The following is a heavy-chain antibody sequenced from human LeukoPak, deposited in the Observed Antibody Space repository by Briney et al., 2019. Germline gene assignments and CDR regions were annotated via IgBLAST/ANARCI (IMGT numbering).Heavy chain of an antibody. CDR1: GYTFTGCY. V-gene: IGHV1-2*04. J-gene: IGHJ4*02. CDR2: INPNSGGT. D-gene: IGHD3-22*01. Sequence: AASVTVSCKASGYTFTGCYMHWVRQAPGQGLEWMGWINPNSGGTNYAQKFQGWVTMHRDTSISTAYMELSRLRSDDPAVYYCARSSSGYYPYYFDYWGQGTLVTVSS. CDR3: ARSSSGYYPYYFDY.